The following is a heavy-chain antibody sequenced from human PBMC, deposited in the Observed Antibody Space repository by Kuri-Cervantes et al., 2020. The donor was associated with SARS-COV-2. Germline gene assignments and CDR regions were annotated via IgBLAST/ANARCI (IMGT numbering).Heavy chain of an antibody. J-gene: IGHJ4*02. CDR3: ARILPSRYGKNFDY. CDR2: IYYSGST. CDR1: GGSISSYY. V-gene: IGHV4-59*01. D-gene: IGHD2-2*01. Sequence: SETLSLTCTVSGGSISSYYWSWIRRPPGKGLEWIGYIYYSGSTNYNPSLKSRVTISVDTSKNQFSLKLSSVTAADTAVYYCARILPSRYGKNFDYWGQGTLVTVSS.